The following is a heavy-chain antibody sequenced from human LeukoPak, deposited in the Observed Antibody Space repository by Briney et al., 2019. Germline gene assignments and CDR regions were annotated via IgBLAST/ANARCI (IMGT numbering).Heavy chain of an antibody. D-gene: IGHD5-12*01. V-gene: IGHV4-34*01. CDR1: GGSFSGYY. J-gene: IGHJ4*02. CDR3: ARHRRLRLPNFDY. Sequence: SETLSLTCAVYGGSFSGYYWSWIRQPPGKGLEWIGEINHSGNTNYNPSLKSRVTISVDTSKNQFSLKLSSVTAADTAVYYCARHRRLRLPNFDYWGQGTLVTVSS. CDR2: INHSGNT.